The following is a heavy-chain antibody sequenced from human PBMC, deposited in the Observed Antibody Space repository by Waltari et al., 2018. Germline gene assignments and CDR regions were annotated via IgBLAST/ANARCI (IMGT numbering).Heavy chain of an antibody. J-gene: IGHJ4*02. Sequence: QVQLVESGGGVAQPGKSPRLSCAASGFTFSSSAIHWVRQAPGKGLEWVAVTSYDGSTKYYADSVKGRFTISRDNSKNTLYLQMNSLRPEDTAVYYCARDLSGYDWKYYFDYWGQGTLVTVSS. CDR2: TSYDGSTK. V-gene: IGHV3-30-3*01. CDR3: ARDLSGYDWKYYFDY. CDR1: GFTFSSSA. D-gene: IGHD5-12*01.